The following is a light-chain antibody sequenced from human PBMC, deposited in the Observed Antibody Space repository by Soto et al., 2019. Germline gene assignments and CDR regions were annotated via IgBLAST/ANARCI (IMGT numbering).Light chain of an antibody. J-gene: IGKJ4*01. CDR3: QQSSSTVLT. CDR2: AAS. V-gene: IGKV1-39*01. CDR1: QSISSY. Sequence: DIQMTQSPSSLSASVGDRVTITCRASQSISSYLNWYQQKPGKAPKLLIYAASSLQGGVPSRFSGSVSGTDFTLTISSLQREDCAIYYCQQSSSTVLTFGGRTKVEMK.